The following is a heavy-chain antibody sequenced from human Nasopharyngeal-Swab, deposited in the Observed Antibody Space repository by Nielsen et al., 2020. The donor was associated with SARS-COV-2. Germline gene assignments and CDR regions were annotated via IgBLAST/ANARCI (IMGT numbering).Heavy chain of an antibody. D-gene: IGHD4-11*01. V-gene: IGHV4-59*13. CDR2: IYYSGST. CDR1: GGSISSYY. CDR3: ASYSPPNFDY. J-gene: IGHJ4*02. Sequence: SETLFLTCTVSGGSISSYYWSWIRQPPGKGLEWIGYIYYSGSTNYNPSLKSRVTISVDTSKNQFSLKLSSVTAADTAVYYCASYSPPNFDYWGQGTLVTVSS.